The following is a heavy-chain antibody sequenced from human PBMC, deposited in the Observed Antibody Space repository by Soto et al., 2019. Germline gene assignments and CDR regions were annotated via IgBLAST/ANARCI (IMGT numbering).Heavy chain of an antibody. D-gene: IGHD2-8*02. Sequence: PSETLSLTCTVSGGSISSYYWSWIRQPPGKGLEWIGYIYYSGSTNYNPSLKSRVTISVDTSKNQFSLKLSSVTAADTAVYYCAKDYFTASSQRPLLFDIWGQGTMVTVSS. CDR3: AKDYFTASSQRPLLFDI. CDR1: GGSISSYY. CDR2: IYYSGST. V-gene: IGHV4-59*01. J-gene: IGHJ3*02.